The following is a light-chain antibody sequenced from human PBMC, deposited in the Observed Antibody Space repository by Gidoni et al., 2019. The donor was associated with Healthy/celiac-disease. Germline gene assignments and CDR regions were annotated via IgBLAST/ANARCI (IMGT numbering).Light chain of an antibody. V-gene: IGLV2-14*03. CDR3: SSYTSSSTSYV. CDR1: SSHVGGDNY. J-gene: IGLJ1*01. CDR2: DVS. Sequence: QSALTQPASVSGSPGQSITISCTGTSSHVGGDNYVSWYQHHPGKAPKLMIYDVSNRPSGVSNRFSGSKSGNTASLTISGLQAEDEADYYCSSYTSSSTSYVFGTGTKVTVL.